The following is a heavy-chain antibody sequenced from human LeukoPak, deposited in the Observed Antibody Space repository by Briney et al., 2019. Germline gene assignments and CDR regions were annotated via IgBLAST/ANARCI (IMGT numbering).Heavy chain of an antibody. V-gene: IGHV3-74*01. J-gene: IGHJ4*02. D-gene: IGHD5-18*01. Sequence: PGGSLRLSCAASGFTFSSYWMHWVRQAPAKGLVWVSRINSDGSSTSYADSVKGRFTISRDNAKNTLYLQMNSLRAEYTAVYYCARDVTATLDYWGQGTLVTVSS. CDR1: GFTFSSYW. CDR3: ARDVTATLDY. CDR2: INSDGSST.